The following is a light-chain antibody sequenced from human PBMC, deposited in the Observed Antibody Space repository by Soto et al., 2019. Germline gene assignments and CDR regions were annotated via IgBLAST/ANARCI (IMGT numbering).Light chain of an antibody. V-gene: IGKV1-9*01. Sequence: DIKLNQSPSFLSASVGDRVTITCRASQGISSYLAWYQQKPGKAPKLLIYAASTLQYGVPSRFSGSGSGTEFTLTISSLQPEDFATYYCQQVNSYPRAFGQGTKVDIK. CDR1: QGISSY. CDR3: QQVNSYPRA. CDR2: AAS. J-gene: IGKJ1*01.